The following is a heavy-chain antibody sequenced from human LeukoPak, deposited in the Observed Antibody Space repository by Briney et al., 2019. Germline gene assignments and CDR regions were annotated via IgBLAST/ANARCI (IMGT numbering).Heavy chain of an antibody. CDR2: ISSNGGST. D-gene: IGHD2-15*01. V-gene: IGHV3-64*01. J-gene: IGHJ4*02. CDR1: GFTFSSYA. CDR3: ARSGNGGYCSGGSCYLFDY. Sequence: PGGSLRLSCAASGFTFSSYAMHWVRQAPGKGLEYASAISSNGGSTYYANSVKGRFTISRDNSKNTLYLQMGSLRAEDMAVYYCARSGNGGYCSGGSCYLFDYWGQGTLVTVSS.